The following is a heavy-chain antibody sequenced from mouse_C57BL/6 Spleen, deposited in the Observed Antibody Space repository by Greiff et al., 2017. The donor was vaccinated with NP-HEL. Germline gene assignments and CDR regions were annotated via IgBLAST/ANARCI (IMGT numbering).Heavy chain of an antibody. J-gene: IGHJ3*01. CDR1: GYTFTSYW. V-gene: IGHV1-61*01. D-gene: IGHD2-2*01. CDR2: IYPSDSET. Sequence: QVQLQQPGAELVRPGSSVKLSCKASGYTFTSYWMDWVKQRPGQGLEWIGNIYPSDSETHYNQKFKDKATLTVDKSSSTAYMQLSSLTSEDSAVYYCARILSTMVTTGFAYWGQGTLVTVSA. CDR3: ARILSTMVTTGFAY.